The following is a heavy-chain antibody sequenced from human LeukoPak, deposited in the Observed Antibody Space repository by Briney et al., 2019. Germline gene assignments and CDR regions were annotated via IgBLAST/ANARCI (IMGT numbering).Heavy chain of an antibody. V-gene: IGHV1-8*01. CDR3: ARGYLRGSGYHYYYYYMDV. J-gene: IGHJ6*03. CDR1: GYTFTSYD. D-gene: IGHD3-22*01. CDR2: MNPNSGNT. Sequence: ASVKVSCKASGYTFTSYDINWVRQATGQGLEWMGWMNPNSGNTGYAQKFQGRVTMTRNTSISTAYMELSSLRSEDTAVYYCARGYLRGSGYHYYYYYMDVWGKGTTVTVSS.